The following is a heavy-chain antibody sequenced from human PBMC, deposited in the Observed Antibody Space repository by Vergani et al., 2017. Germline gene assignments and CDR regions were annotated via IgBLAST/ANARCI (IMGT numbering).Heavy chain of an antibody. J-gene: IGHJ3*01. CDR2: INHNGGIT. Sequence: QLLESGGGLIQPGGSLRLSCAASGLTFNSYAMTWVRQAPGKGLEWVSGINHNGGITYYADSVKGRFTISRDNSKNTLYLQMTDLRAEDTATYYCAKVCGSTSCPYGGGAFDVWVHGTMVTVSS. CDR3: AKVCGSTSCPYGGGAFDV. V-gene: IGHV3-23*01. CDR1: GLTFNSYA. D-gene: IGHD2-2*01.